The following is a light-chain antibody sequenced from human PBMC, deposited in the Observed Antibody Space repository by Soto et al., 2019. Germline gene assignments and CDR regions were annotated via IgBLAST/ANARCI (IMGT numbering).Light chain of an antibody. J-gene: IGKJ1*01. CDR1: QSISSY. CDR2: AAS. Sequence: DIPMTQSPSSLSASVGDRVTITCRASQSISSYLNWYQQKPGKAPKLLIYAASSLQSWVPSRFSGSGFGTEFKLTISSLEPEDFATYYCRQSYSTPPWTFGQGTKVEIK. CDR3: RQSYSTPPWT. V-gene: IGKV1-39*01.